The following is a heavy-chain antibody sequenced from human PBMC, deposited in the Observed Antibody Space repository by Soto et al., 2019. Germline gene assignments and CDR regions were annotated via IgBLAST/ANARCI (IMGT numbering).Heavy chain of an antibody. V-gene: IGHV3-74*03. Sequence: GGSLRLSCAASGFTFSDNWMHWVRQAPGKGLEWVSRINGDGSSTTYADSVKGRFTISRDNSKNTLYLEMNSLRAEDTAVYYCARARCIYYYDVNRDLLDYWAQGSPVPGS. CDR3: ARARCIYYYDVNRDLLDY. J-gene: IGHJ4*01. D-gene: IGHD3-16*01. CDR2: INGDGSST. CDR1: GFTFSDNW.